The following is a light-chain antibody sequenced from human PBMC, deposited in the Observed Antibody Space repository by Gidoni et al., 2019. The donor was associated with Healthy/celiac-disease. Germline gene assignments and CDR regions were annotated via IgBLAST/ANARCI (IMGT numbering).Light chain of an antibody. Sequence: YELTQPPSVSVSPGQPARITCSGDALPKQHAYWYQQKPGQAPVLMIYKDNERPSRIPERFSGSSAGTTVTLTISGVQAEDEADYYCQSGDSSGAYQVFGGGTKLTVL. V-gene: IGLV3-25*03. J-gene: IGLJ3*02. CDR1: ALPKQH. CDR3: QSGDSSGAYQV. CDR2: KDN.